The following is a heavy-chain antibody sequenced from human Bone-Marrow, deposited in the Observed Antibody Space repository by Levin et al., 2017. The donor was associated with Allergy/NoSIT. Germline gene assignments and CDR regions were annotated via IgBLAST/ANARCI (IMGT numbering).Heavy chain of an antibody. V-gene: IGHV3-74*01. CDR1: GFTFNTNW. D-gene: IGHD2-21*02. Sequence: GESLKISCAASGFTFNTNWMHWVRQAPGKGLVWVSRINGDGGGTSYADAVKGRFTISRDNAKNTLYLQMDSLRAEDTAMYYCARDLGVTARSSDYWGRGTPVTVSS. J-gene: IGHJ4*02. CDR3: ARDLGVTARSSDY. CDR2: INGDGGGT.